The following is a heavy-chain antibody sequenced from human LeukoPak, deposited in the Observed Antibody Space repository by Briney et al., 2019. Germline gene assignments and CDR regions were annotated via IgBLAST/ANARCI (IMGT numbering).Heavy chain of an antibody. Sequence: GGSLRLSCAASGFTLSSYSMNWVRQAPGKGLEWVSYISSSSTIYYADSVKGRFTISRDSAKNSLYLRMNSLRDEDTAVYYCARGVRYYYDSSGYYPYWGQGTLVTVSS. J-gene: IGHJ4*02. D-gene: IGHD3-22*01. CDR3: ARGVRYYYDSSGYYPY. V-gene: IGHV3-48*02. CDR1: GFTLSSYS. CDR2: ISSSSTI.